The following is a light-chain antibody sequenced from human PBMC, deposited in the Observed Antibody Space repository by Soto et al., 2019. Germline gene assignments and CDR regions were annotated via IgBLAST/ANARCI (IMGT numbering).Light chain of an antibody. CDR1: QSVSSNY. CDR3: QQYGSSLLT. Sequence: IVLTQSPGPLSLSPGERATLSCRASQSVSSNYLAWYQQKPGQAPRLFIYGASSRATGIPDRFSGSGSGTDFTLTISRLETEDFAVYYCQQYGSSLLTFGGGTKVDIK. V-gene: IGKV3-20*01. J-gene: IGKJ4*01. CDR2: GAS.